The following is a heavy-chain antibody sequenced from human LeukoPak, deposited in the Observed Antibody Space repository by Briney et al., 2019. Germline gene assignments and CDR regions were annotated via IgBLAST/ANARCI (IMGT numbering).Heavy chain of an antibody. Sequence: GSLRLSCAASGFTVSTNYMSWVRQAPGKGLEWVSIIYSDGSTYYADSVRGRFTISRDNSKNTVYLQMNSLRAEDTAVYYCAKVGISYYYDSSGYYFDYWGQGTLVTVSS. CDR3: AKVGISYYYDSSGYYFDY. CDR1: GFTVSTNY. V-gene: IGHV3-66*01. D-gene: IGHD3-22*01. J-gene: IGHJ4*02. CDR2: IYSDGST.